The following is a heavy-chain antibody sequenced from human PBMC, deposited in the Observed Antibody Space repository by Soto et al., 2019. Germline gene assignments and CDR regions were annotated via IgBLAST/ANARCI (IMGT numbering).Heavy chain of an antibody. CDR1: GGSISSYY. CDR2: IYTSGST. CDR3: AREDDSSGYYEPNFDY. J-gene: IGHJ4*02. V-gene: IGHV4-4*07. D-gene: IGHD3-22*01. Sequence: SETLSLTCTVSGGSISSYYWSWIRQPAGKGLEWIGRIYTSGSTNYNPSLKSRVTMSVDTSKNQFSLKLSSVTAADTAVYYCAREDDSSGYYEPNFDYWGQGTLVTVSS.